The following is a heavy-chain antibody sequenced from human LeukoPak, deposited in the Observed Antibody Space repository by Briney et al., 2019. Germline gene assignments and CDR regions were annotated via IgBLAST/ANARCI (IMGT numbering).Heavy chain of an antibody. V-gene: IGHV3-30*03. CDR1: GFTFSSYA. Sequence: GRSLRLSCAASGFTFSSYAMHWVRQAPGKGLEWVAVISRDGIKKQSADSVKGRFTISRDNSKNTLYLQINSLRAEDTAVYYCATLSGDSHGYDYWGLGTLVTVSS. CDR3: ATLSGDSHGYDY. D-gene: IGHD5-18*01. J-gene: IGHJ4*02. CDR2: ISRDGIKK.